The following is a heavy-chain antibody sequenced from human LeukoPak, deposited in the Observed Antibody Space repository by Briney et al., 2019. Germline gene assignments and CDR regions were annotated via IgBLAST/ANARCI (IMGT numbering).Heavy chain of an antibody. CDR3: TRGSDGEYDS. D-gene: IGHD5-24*01. Sequence: SETLSLTCTVSSGSISSYYWSWIRQPPGKGLGWIGYVHYTGITNYSPSLKSRVTISLDTSKKQFSLKLSSVTAADTAVYYCTRGSDGEYDSWGQGTLVTVSS. J-gene: IGHJ4*02. CDR1: SGSISSYY. CDR2: VHYTGIT. V-gene: IGHV4-59*08.